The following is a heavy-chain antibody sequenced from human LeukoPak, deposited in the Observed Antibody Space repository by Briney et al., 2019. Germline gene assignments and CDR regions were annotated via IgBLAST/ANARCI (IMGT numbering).Heavy chain of an antibody. CDR3: ASLYSSSWYGGGY. CDR2: ISRFGGSI. CDR1: RCIFRSYE. V-gene: IGHV3-48*03. J-gene: IGHJ4*02. Sequence: GGSLRLSCEVSRCIFRSYEMNWVRQAPGKGLEWVSYISRFGGSIYYADSVKGRFTISRDNAKKSLYLQMNSLRAEDTAVYYCASLYSSSWYGGGYWGQGTLVTVSS. D-gene: IGHD6-13*01.